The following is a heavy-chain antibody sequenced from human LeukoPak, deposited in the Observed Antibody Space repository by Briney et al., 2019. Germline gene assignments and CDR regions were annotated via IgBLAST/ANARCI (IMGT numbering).Heavy chain of an antibody. CDR1: GYSISTGYY. J-gene: IGHJ4*02. D-gene: IGHD1-26*01. CDR3: ARSPYLRTYGYGPWELPVSYFDY. CDR2: FYHGGST. V-gene: IGHV4-38-2*02. Sequence: SETLSLTCTVSGYSISTGYYWDWIQQPPGKGLEWIGTFYHGGSTYYNPSLKSRVTISVDTSKNQFSPKLTSVTAADTAVYYCARSPYLRTYGYGPWELPVSYFDYWGQGTLVTVSS.